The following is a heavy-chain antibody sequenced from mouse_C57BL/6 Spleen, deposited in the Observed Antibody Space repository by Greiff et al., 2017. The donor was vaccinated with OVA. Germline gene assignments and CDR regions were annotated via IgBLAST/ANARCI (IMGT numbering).Heavy chain of an antibody. CDR2: IHPNSGST. CDR3: ARSPYYGMDY. CDR1: GYTFTSYW. Sequence: VRLQQPGAELVKPGASVKLSCKASGYTFTSYWMHWVKQRPGQGLEWIGMIHPNSGSTNYNEKFKSKATLTVDKSSSTAYMQLSSLTSEDSAVYYCARSPYYGMDYWGQGTTLTVSS. D-gene: IGHD1-1*01. J-gene: IGHJ2*01. V-gene: IGHV1-64*01.